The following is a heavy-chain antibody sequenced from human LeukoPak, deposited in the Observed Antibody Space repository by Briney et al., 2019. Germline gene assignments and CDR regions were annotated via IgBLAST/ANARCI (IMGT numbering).Heavy chain of an antibody. J-gene: IGHJ4*02. CDR3: ARGGGYYPIDY. Sequence: GGSLRLSCAAYGFTFSSHSMTWVRQAPGKGLEWVSSISSSSNYIYYADSVKGRFTISRDTSKNTLYLQVNSLRAEDTAIYYCARGGGYYPIDYWGQGTLVTVSS. V-gene: IGHV3-21*04. CDR1: GFTFSSHS. CDR2: ISSSSNYI. D-gene: IGHD1-26*01.